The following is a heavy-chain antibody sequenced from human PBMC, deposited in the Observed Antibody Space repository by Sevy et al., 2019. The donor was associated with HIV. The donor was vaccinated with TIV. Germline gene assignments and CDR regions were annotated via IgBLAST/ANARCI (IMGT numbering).Heavy chain of an antibody. J-gene: IGHJ4*02. Sequence: ASVKVSCQTSEATFVSYTITWVRQAPGQGLEWLGGIIPIYGTPSYPQKFQGRLTFTADESTSTAYMQLIRLRSEDTAVYYCARDYGSGSFSIMGGYWGQGTLVTVSS. CDR3: ARDYGSGSFSIMGGY. CDR1: EATFVSYT. V-gene: IGHV1-69*13. D-gene: IGHD3-10*01. CDR2: IIPIYGTP.